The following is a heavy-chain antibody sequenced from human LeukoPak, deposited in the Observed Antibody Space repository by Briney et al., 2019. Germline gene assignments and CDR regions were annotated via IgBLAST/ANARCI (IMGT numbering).Heavy chain of an antibody. CDR3: AKDARKTYYYDSGGYPRLYY. CDR1: GFTFSSYG. D-gene: IGHD3-22*01. CDR2: ISGSGGST. V-gene: IGHV3-23*01. Sequence: GGSLRLSCAASGFTFSSYGMSWVRQAPGKGLEWVSAISGSGGSTYYADSVKGRFTISRDNSKNTLYLQMNSLRAEDTAVYYCAKDARKTYYYDSGGYPRLYYWGQGTLVTVSS. J-gene: IGHJ4*02.